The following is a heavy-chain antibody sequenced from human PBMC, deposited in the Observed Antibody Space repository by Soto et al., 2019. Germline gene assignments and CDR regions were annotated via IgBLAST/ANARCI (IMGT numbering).Heavy chain of an antibody. CDR3: ARLAYGGRDGYNRDY. J-gene: IGHJ4*02. V-gene: IGHV5-10-1*01. D-gene: IGHD5-12*01. CDR1: GYSFTSYW. Sequence: GESLKISCKGSGYSFTSYWISWVRQMPGKGPEWMGRIDPSDSYTNYSPSFQGHVTISADKSISTSYLQWSSLKASDTAMYYCARLAYGGRDGYNRDYWGQGTLVTVSS. CDR2: IDPSDSYT.